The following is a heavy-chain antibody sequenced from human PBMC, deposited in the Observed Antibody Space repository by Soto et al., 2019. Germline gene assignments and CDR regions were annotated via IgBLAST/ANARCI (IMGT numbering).Heavy chain of an antibody. CDR3: AKDRIVGATGGWFDP. J-gene: IGHJ5*02. CDR1: GFTFSSYG. D-gene: IGHD1-26*01. CDR2: ISYDGSNK. Sequence: QVQLVESGGGVVQPGRSLRLSCAASGFTFSSYGMHWVRQAPGKGLEWVAVISYDGSNKYYADSVKGRFTISRDNSKNTLYLQMNSLRAEDTAVYYRAKDRIVGATGGWFDPWGQGTLVTVSS. V-gene: IGHV3-30*18.